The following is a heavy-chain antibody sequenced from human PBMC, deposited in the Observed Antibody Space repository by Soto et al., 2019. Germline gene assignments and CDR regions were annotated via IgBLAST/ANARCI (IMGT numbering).Heavy chain of an antibody. CDR1: GFTFSSYA. V-gene: IGHV3-23*01. J-gene: IGHJ4*02. CDR2: ISGSGGST. D-gene: IGHD2-21*02. Sequence: EVQLLESGGGLVQPGGSLRLSCAASGFTFSSYAMSWVRQAPGKGLEWVSAISGSGGSTYYADSVKGRFTISRDNSKNPLYLQMNSLRAEDTAVYYCAKDPGDLIGGNGYYFDYWGQGTLVTVSS. CDR3: AKDPGDLIGGNGYYFDY.